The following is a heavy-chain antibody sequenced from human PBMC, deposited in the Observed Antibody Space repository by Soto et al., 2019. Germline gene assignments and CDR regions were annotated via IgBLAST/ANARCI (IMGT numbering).Heavy chain of an antibody. J-gene: IGHJ4*02. CDR3: AKDRRGAYCSGGICYSPDY. Sequence: EVQLWESGGGLVQPGGSLRLSCAVSGFTFSSHVMSWVRQAPGKGLEWVSAISGNGGTYYADSVKGRFTISRDNSKNALYLQMNNLRDEDTAVYYCAKDRRGAYCSGGICYSPDYWGQGTLVIVSS. D-gene: IGHD2-15*01. CDR1: GFTFSSHV. CDR2: ISGNGGT. V-gene: IGHV3-23*01.